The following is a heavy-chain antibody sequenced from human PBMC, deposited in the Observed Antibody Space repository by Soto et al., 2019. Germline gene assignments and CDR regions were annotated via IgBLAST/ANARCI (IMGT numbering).Heavy chain of an antibody. Sequence: SETLSLTCTVSGGSISSYYWSWIRQPPGKGLEWIGYIYYSGSTNYNPSLKSRVTISVDTSKNQFSLKLSSVTAADTAVYYCARARAVAGYRSTWWAFDIWGQGTMVTVSS. D-gene: IGHD6-19*01. CDR1: GGSISSYY. V-gene: IGHV4-59*01. CDR2: IYYSGST. CDR3: ARARAVAGYRSTWWAFDI. J-gene: IGHJ3*02.